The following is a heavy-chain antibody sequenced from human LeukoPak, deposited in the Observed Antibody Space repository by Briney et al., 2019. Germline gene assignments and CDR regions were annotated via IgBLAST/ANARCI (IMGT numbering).Heavy chain of an antibody. CDR2: VYNSGST. J-gene: IGHJ4*02. D-gene: IGHD1-14*01. CDR1: GGSISSGGYY. CDR3: AREILGGFNPGAY. Sequence: PSETLSLTCTGSGGSISSGGYYWNWIRQHPGKGLEWIGYVYNSGSTYYNPSLQSRVTISIDRSRNQIALELSSVTAADTAVYYCAREILGGFNPGAYWGQGTLVTVSS. V-gene: IGHV4-31*03.